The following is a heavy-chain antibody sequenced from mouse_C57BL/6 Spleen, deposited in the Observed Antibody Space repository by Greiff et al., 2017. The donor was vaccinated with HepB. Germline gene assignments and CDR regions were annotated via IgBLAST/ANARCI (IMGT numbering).Heavy chain of an antibody. V-gene: IGHV1-50*01. CDR1: GYTFTSYW. CDR3: AKGLYYDYDY. Sequence: VKLQQPGAELVKPGASVKLSCKASGYTFTSYWMQWVKQRPGQGLEWIGEIDPSDSYTNYNQKFKGKATLTVDTSSSTAYMQLSSLTSEDSAVYYCAKGLYYDYDYWGQGTTLTVSS. D-gene: IGHD2-4*01. CDR2: IDPSDSYT. J-gene: IGHJ2*01.